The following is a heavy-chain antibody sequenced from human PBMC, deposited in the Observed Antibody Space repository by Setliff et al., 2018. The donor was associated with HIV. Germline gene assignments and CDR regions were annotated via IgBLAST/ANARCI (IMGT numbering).Heavy chain of an antibody. CDR3: ARDWEGLGVFDY. D-gene: IGHD1-26*01. CDR1: GFTFNSYG. CDR2: IWYDASKK. J-gene: IGHJ4*02. V-gene: IGHV3-33*01. Sequence: GGSLRLSCAASGFTFNSYGMHWVRQAPGKGLEWVALIWYDASKKEYAESVKGRFNILRDDSKKTVDLQMNSLRAEDTAVYYCARDWEGLGVFDYWGQGTLVTVS.